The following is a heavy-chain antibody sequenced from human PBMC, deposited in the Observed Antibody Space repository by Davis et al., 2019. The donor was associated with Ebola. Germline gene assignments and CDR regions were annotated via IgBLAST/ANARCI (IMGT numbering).Heavy chain of an antibody. J-gene: IGHJ4*02. CDR1: EFTFSRHG. CDR2: IKPDGSER. Sequence: GSLRLSCAASEFTFSRHGMNWVRQAPGKGLEWVAGIKPDGSERFYVDSVKGRFTISRDNAENSVYLQMTSLRAEDTALYYCARDISMGGLDYWGQGSLVTVSS. CDR3: ARDISMGGLDY. D-gene: IGHD2-15*01. V-gene: IGHV3-7*03.